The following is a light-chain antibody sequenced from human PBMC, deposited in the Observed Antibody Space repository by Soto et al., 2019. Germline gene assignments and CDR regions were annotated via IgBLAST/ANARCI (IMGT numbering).Light chain of an antibody. Sequence: DIQMTQSPSTLSASVGDRVTITCRASQSISSWLAWYQQKPGKAPEVLIYDASSLESGVPSRFSGSGSGTEFTLTISSLQPDDFATYYCQQYNSDPRTFGQETKVDI. CDR2: DAS. V-gene: IGKV1-5*01. J-gene: IGKJ1*01. CDR1: QSISSW. CDR3: QQYNSDPRT.